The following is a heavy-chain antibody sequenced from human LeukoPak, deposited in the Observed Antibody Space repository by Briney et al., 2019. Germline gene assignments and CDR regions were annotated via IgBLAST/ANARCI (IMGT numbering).Heavy chain of an antibody. J-gene: IGHJ5*02. CDR3: ARPYYYDSSGYH. V-gene: IGHV3-23*01. CDR1: GFTFSSYA. CDR2: ISGSGGST. Sequence: GGSLRLSCAASGFTFSSYAMSWVRQAPGKGLEWVSAISGSGGSTYCADSVKGRFTISRDNSKNTLYLQMNSLRAEDTAVYYCARPYYYDSSGYHWGQGTLVTVSS. D-gene: IGHD3-22*01.